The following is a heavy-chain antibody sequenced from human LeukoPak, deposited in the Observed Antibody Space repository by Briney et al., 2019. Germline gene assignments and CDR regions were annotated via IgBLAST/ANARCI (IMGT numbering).Heavy chain of an antibody. V-gene: IGHV1-3*01. CDR1: GYTFTSYA. Sequence: ASVKVSCKASGYTFTSYAMHWVRQAPGQRLEWMGWINAGIGNTKYSQKFQGRVTITRDTSASTAYMELSSLRSEDTAVYYCARDVTPTARSGYFQHWGQGTLVTVSS. D-gene: IGHD5-18*01. CDR3: ARDVTPTARSGYFQH. J-gene: IGHJ1*01. CDR2: INAGIGNT.